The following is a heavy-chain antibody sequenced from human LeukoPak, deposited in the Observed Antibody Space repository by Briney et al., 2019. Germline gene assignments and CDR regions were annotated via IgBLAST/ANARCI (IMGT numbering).Heavy chain of an antibody. V-gene: IGHV3-33*01. D-gene: IGHD2-2*01. CDR3: ARTLSYQLLFDAFDI. CDR2: IWYDGSDK. J-gene: IGHJ3*02. CDR1: GFTFSNYG. Sequence: GGSLRLSCAASGFTFSNYGMHWVRQAPGKGLEWMAVIWYDGSDKYYADSVKGRFTISRDNSKNTLYLQMNYLRAEDTAVYYCARTLSYQLLFDAFDIWGQGTMVTVSS.